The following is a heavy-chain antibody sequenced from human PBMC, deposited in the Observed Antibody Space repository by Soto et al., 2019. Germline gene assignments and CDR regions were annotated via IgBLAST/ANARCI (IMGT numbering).Heavy chain of an antibody. Sequence: QVQLQQWGAGLLKPSETLSLTCGVYGGSFSDYYWTWIHQPPGKGLECIGEIIHSGSTNYNPSLRSRVTISVDTSKNLFTLRLSSVTAADTAVYYCARGVGIAAAADYWGQGTLVTVSS. J-gene: IGHJ4*02. CDR1: GGSFSDYY. CDR3: ARGVGIAAAADY. V-gene: IGHV4-34*01. D-gene: IGHD6-13*01. CDR2: IIHSGST.